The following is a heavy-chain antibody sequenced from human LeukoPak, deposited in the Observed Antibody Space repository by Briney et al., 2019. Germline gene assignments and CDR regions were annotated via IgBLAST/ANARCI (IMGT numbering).Heavy chain of an antibody. D-gene: IGHD5-12*01. V-gene: IGHV3-23*01. Sequence: GGSLRLPCAASGFTLSSYAMSWVRQAPGKGLEWVSAISGSGGSTYYADSVKGRFTISRDNSKNTLYLQMNSLRAEDTAVYYCAKDKGYDQNWYFDLWGRGTLVTVSS. CDR2: ISGSGGST. J-gene: IGHJ2*01. CDR1: GFTLSSYA. CDR3: AKDKGYDQNWYFDL.